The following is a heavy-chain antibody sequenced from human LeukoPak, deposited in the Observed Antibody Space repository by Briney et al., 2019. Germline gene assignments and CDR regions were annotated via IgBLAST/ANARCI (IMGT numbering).Heavy chain of an antibody. Sequence: SETLSLTCAVYGGSFSGYYWSWIRQPPGKGLEWIGKINHSGSTNYNPSLKSRVTISVDTSKNQFSLKLSSVTAADTAVYYCARALRSGAFDIWGQGTMVTVSS. D-gene: IGHD3-10*01. J-gene: IGHJ3*02. CDR2: INHSGST. CDR3: ARALRSGAFDI. CDR1: GGSFSGYY. V-gene: IGHV4-34*01.